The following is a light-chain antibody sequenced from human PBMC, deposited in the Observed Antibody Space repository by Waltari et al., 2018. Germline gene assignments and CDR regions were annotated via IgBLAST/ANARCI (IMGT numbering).Light chain of an antibody. J-gene: IGLJ3*02. V-gene: IGLV2-14*03. CDR3: SSYTSSSTWV. Sequence: QSALTQPASVSGSPGQSITISCTGTSSDVGGYNYVPWYQQHPGKAPKLMIYDVSKRPSGVSNRFSGSKSGNTASLTISGLQAEDEADYSCSSYTSSSTWVFGGGTKLTVL. CDR1: SSDVGGYNY. CDR2: DVS.